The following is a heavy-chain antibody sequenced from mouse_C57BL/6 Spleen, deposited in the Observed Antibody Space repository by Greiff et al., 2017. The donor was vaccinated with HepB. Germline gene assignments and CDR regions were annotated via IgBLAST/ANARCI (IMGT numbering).Heavy chain of an antibody. J-gene: IGHJ1*03. D-gene: IGHD2-4*01. CDR2: IYPGDGDT. Sequence: VKLQQSGAELVKPGASVKISCKASGYAFSSYWMNWVKQRPGKGLEWIGQIYPGDGDTNYNGKFKGKATLTADKSSSTAYMQLSSLTSEDSAVYFCARKDDYDPHWYFDVWGTGTTVTVSS. V-gene: IGHV1-80*01. CDR3: ARKDDYDPHWYFDV. CDR1: GYAFSSYW.